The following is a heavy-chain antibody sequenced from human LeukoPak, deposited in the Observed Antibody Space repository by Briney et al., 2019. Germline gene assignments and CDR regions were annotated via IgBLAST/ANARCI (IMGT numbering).Heavy chain of an antibody. V-gene: IGHV4-34*01. CDR1: GGPFSGYY. Sequence: SETLSLTCAVYGGPFSGYYWSWIRQPPGKGLEWIGEINHSGSTNYNPSLKSRVTISVDTSKNQFFLKLSSVTAADTAVYYCARDAASSGSYYIYWGQGTLVTVSS. J-gene: IGHJ4*02. CDR2: INHSGST. CDR3: ARDAASSGSYYIY. D-gene: IGHD3-10*01.